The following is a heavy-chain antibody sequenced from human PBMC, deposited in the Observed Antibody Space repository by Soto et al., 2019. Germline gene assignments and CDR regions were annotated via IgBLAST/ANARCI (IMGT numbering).Heavy chain of an antibody. CDR1: GYTFTSYG. V-gene: IGHV1-18*01. J-gene: IGHJ5*02. Sequence: ASVKVSCKASGYTFTSYGISWVRQAPGQGLEWMGWISAYNGNTNYAQKLQGRVTMTTDTSTSTAYMELRSLRSDDTAVYYCARVYYDFWSGYYHNWFDPWGQGTRVTVSS. CDR3: ARVYYDFWSGYYHNWFDP. D-gene: IGHD3-3*01. CDR2: ISAYNGNT.